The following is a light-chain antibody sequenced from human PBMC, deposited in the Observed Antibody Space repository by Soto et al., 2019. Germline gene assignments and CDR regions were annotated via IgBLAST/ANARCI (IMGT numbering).Light chain of an antibody. J-gene: IGKJ1*01. CDR2: KAS. CDR1: QSISSW. Sequence: IQMTQSPSTLSASVGDRVTITCRASQSISSWLAWYQQKPGKAPKLLIYKASSLESGVPSRFSGSGSGTELTLTISSLQPDDFATYYCQQYNSYWTFGQGTKVEIK. V-gene: IGKV1-5*03. CDR3: QQYNSYWT.